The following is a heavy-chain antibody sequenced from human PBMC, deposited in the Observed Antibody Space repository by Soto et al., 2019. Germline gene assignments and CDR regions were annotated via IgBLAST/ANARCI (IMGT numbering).Heavy chain of an antibody. D-gene: IGHD3-16*01. CDR1: GFTFSSYA. CDR3: ANRRNWALSYYFAY. V-gene: IGHV3-23*01. CDR2: ISGSGGST. Sequence: PGGSLRLSCAASGFTFSSYAMSWVRQAPGKGLEWVSAISGSGGSTYYADSVKGRFTISRDNSKNTLYLQMNSLRAEDTAVYYYANRRNWALSYYFAYWGQGTLVTVSS. J-gene: IGHJ4*02.